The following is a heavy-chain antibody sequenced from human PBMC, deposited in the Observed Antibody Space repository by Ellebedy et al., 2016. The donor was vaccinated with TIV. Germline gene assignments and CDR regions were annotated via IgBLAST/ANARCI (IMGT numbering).Heavy chain of an antibody. J-gene: IGHJ4*02. V-gene: IGHV3-15*01. CDR2: IKSKTDGGAA. D-gene: IGHD5-18*01. Sequence: GESLKISCAASGSTFSNAWMNWVRQAPGKGLEWVGRIKSKTDGGAADYAAPVKGRFTISRDDLKNTLYLQMNSLKTEDTAVYFCTTVYRYNYDSVWGQGTLVTVSS. CDR1: GSTFSNAW. CDR3: TTVYRYNYDSV.